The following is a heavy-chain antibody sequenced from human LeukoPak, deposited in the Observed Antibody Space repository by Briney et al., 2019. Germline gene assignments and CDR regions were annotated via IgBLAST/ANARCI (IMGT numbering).Heavy chain of an antibody. CDR1: AFTFTTYG. Sequence: EGSLRLSCTASAFTFTTYGFHWVRQAPGKGLEWVALIWADGSNQFSAYSVKGRVNMARDNAKNTVYLQMDSLRGDDTAVYFCAREAVISGWSGDMDVWGQGTTVTVSS. J-gene: IGHJ6*02. V-gene: IGHV3-33*01. CDR2: IWADGSNQ. CDR3: AREAVISGWSGDMDV. D-gene: IGHD6-19*01.